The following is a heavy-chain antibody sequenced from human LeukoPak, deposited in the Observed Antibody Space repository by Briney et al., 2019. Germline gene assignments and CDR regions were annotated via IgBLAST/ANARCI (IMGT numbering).Heavy chain of an antibody. CDR3: ARKAYCGGDCYAYDAFDI. CDR2: IIPIFGTA. Sequence: SVKVSCKASGGTFSSYAISWARQAPGQGLEWMGGIIPIFGTANYAQKFQGRVTITADESTSTAYMELSSLRSEDTAVYYCARKAYCGGDCYAYDAFDIWGQGTMVTVSS. V-gene: IGHV1-69*01. D-gene: IGHD2-21*02. J-gene: IGHJ3*02. CDR1: GGTFSSYA.